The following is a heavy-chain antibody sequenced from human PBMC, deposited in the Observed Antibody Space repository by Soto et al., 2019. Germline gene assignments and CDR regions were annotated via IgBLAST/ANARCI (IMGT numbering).Heavy chain of an antibody. CDR3: ARDDYSNYYGMDV. J-gene: IGHJ6*02. CDR1: GGSFSGYY. V-gene: IGHV4-34*01. D-gene: IGHD4-4*01. Sequence: SETLSLTCAVYGGSFSGYYWSWIRQPPGKGLEWIGEINHSGSTNYNPSLKSRVTISVDTSKNQFSLKLSSVTAADTAVYYCARDDYSNYYGMDVWGQGTTVTVSS. CDR2: INHSGST.